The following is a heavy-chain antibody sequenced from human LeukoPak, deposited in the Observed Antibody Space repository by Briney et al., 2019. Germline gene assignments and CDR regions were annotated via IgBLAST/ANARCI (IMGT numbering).Heavy chain of an antibody. CDR1: GFTFSSYA. CDR3: ARVGSSWSSDYFDY. Sequence: GGSLRLSCAASGFTFSSYAMHWVRQAPGKGLEWVAVISYDGSNKYYADSVKGRFTISRDNSKNTLYLQMNSLRAEDTAVYYCARVGSSWSSDYFDYWGQGTLVTVSS. D-gene: IGHD6-13*01. J-gene: IGHJ4*02. CDR2: ISYDGSNK. V-gene: IGHV3-30-3*01.